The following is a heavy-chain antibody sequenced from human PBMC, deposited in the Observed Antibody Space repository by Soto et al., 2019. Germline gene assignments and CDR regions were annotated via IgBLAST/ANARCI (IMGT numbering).Heavy chain of an antibody. D-gene: IGHD2-2*01. CDR1: GFTFSSYG. Sequence: GGALRLSCAASGFTFSSYGMHWVRQAPGKGLEWVAVISYDGSNKYYADSVKGRFTISRDNSKNTLYLQMNSLRAEDTAVYYCAKGIGYCISTGCSVDYWGQGP. J-gene: IGHJ4*02. CDR3: AKGIGYCISTGCSVDY. CDR2: ISYDGSNK. V-gene: IGHV3-30*18.